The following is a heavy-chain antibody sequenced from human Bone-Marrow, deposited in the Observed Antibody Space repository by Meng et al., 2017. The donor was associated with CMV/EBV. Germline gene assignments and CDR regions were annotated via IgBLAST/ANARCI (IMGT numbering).Heavy chain of an antibody. Sequence: SVKVSCKASGYTFTSYGISWVRQAPGQGLEWMGGIIPIFGTANYAQKFQGRVTITTDESTSTAYMELSSLRSEDTAVYYCASAFRPNDFWSGYSQEDYYYGMDVWGQGTTVTVSS. V-gene: IGHV1-69*05. CDR1: GYTFTSYG. D-gene: IGHD3-3*01. CDR2: IIPIFGTA. CDR3: ASAFRPNDFWSGYSQEDYYYGMDV. J-gene: IGHJ6*01.